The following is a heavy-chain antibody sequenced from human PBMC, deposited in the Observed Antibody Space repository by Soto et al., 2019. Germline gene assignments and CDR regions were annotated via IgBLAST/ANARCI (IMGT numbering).Heavy chain of an antibody. Sequence: PSETLSLTCAVYGGSFSGYYWSWIRQPPGKGLEWIGEINHSGSTNYNPSLKSRVTISVDTSKNQFSLKLSSVTAADTAVYYCARGRFRVQLDRPALTLHNIDKLRKYYFVYWAEGTLVSV. J-gene: IGHJ4*02. CDR2: INHSGST. CDR1: GGSFSGYY. CDR3: ARGRFRVQLDRPALTLHNIDKLRKYYFVY. V-gene: IGHV4-34*01. D-gene: IGHD1-1*01.